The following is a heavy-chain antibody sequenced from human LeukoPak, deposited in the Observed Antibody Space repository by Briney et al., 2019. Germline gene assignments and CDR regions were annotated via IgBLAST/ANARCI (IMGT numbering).Heavy chain of an antibody. J-gene: IGHJ6*02. D-gene: IGHD2-15*01. CDR2: INAYNGNT. Sequence: ASVKVSCKASVYTFTNYGFSWVRQAPGQGLEWMGWINAYNGNTNYAQKLQGRVTMTTDTPTNTAYMELRSLRSDDTAVYYCARRYCSGGSCYSDGYYGMDVWGQGTTVTVSS. CDR3: ARRYCSGGSCYSDGYYGMDV. V-gene: IGHV1-18*01. CDR1: VYTFTNYG.